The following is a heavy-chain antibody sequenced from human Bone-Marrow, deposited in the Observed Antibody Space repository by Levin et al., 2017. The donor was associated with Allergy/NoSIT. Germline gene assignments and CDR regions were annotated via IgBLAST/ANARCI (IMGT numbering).Heavy chain of an antibody. Sequence: LSLTCAASGFTFRSYWMHWVRQAPGKGLVWVSRINSDGSSTSYADSVKGRFTISRDNAKNTLYLQMNSLRAEDTAVYYCASGGSSSWEMANDYWGQGTLVTVSS. CDR2: INSDGSST. D-gene: IGHD6-13*01. V-gene: IGHV3-74*01. CDR3: ASGGSSSWEMANDY. J-gene: IGHJ4*02. CDR1: GFTFRSYW.